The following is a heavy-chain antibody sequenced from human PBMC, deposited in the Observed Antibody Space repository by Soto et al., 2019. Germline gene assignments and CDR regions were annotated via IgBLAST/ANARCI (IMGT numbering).Heavy chain of an antibody. CDR1: GYTFTSYA. CDR3: AGDRKGFGGEYNGFDP. CDR2: INAGNGNT. Sequence: ASVKVSCKASGYTFTSYAMHWVRQAPGQRLEWMGWINAGNGNTKYSQKFQGRVTITRDTSASTAYMELSSLRSEDTAVYYCAGDRKGFGGEYNGFDPWGQGTLVTVSS. J-gene: IGHJ5*02. D-gene: IGHD3-10*01. V-gene: IGHV1-3*01.